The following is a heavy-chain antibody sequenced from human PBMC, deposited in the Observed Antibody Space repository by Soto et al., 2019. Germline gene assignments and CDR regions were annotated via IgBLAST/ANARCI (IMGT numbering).Heavy chain of an antibody. CDR2: ISGSGGST. CDR1: GFTFSSYA. J-gene: IGHJ4*01. CDR3: ARRGSGSTYEY. V-gene: IGHV3-23*01. Sequence: EVQLLESGGGLVQPGGSLRLSCAASGFTFSSYAMRWVRQDPVKGLEWVSAISGSGGSTYYADSVKGRFTISRDTSKTTLYLQMNRLRAEDTAVYDCARRGSGSTYEYWGHGTLVTVSS. D-gene: IGHD1-26*01.